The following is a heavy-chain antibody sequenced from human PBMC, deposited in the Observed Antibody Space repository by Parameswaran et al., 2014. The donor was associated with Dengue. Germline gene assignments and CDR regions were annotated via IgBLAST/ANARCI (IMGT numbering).Heavy chain of an antibody. D-gene: IGHD5-18*01. Sequence: WIRQPPGKGLEWVSAISGSGGSTYYADSVKGRFTISRDNSKNTLYLQMNSLRAEDTAVYYCAQRGSYGYRSMGYFDYWGQGTLVTVSS. V-gene: IGHV3-23*01. J-gene: IGHJ4*02. CDR2: ISGSGGST. CDR3: AQRGSYGYRSMGYFDY.